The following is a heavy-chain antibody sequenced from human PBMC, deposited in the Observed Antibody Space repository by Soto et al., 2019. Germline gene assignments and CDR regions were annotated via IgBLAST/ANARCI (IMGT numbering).Heavy chain of an antibody. J-gene: IGHJ4*02. D-gene: IGHD7-27*01. CDR1: GGYISSYY. Sequence: SETLSLTSTVSGGYISSYYWSWIRQPPGKGLEWIGYIYYSGSTNYNPSLKSRVTISVDTSKNQFSLKLSSVTAADTAVYYCARLAQLTGDADYWGQGTLVTVSS. CDR3: ARLAQLTGDADY. CDR2: IYYSGST. V-gene: IGHV4-59*01.